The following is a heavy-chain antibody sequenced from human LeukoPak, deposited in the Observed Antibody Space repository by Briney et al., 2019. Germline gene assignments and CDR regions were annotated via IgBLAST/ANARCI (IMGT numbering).Heavy chain of an antibody. CDR1: GFIFSSYA. V-gene: IGHV3-23*01. CDR2: ITGSGTST. CDR3: AKHGTQLKPFDI. J-gene: IGHJ3*02. D-gene: IGHD5-18*01. Sequence: PGGSLRLSCAASGFIFSSYAMSWVRQAPGKGLEWFSSITGSGTSTYYADFVKGHFTISRDNSKNTLFLQMSSLRAEDTAVYYCAKHGTQLKPFDIWGQGTMVTVSS.